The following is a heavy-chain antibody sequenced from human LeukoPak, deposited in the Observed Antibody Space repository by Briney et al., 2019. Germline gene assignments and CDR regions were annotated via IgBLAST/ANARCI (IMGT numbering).Heavy chain of an antibody. CDR2: INPNSGGT. CDR1: GYTFTGYY. Sequence: ASVKVSCKASGYTFTGYYMHWVRQAPGQGLEWMGWINPNSGGTNYAQRFQGRVTMTRDTSISTAYMELSRLRSDDTAVYYCARSMWDLVIFDYWGQGTLVTVSS. D-gene: IGHD1-26*01. J-gene: IGHJ4*02. CDR3: ARSMWDLVIFDY. V-gene: IGHV1-2*02.